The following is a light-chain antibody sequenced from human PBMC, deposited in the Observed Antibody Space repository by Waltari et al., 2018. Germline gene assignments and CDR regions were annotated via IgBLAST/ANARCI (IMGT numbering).Light chain of an antibody. CDR1: SSAAGNYNL. Sequence: QSGLTQPASVSGSPGQSITISCTGTSSAAGNYNLVSWYQQYPGKAPQLMVYEVTKRASGVSDRFSGSKSGNTASLTIHGLQSEDEADYYCCSYVGLGIYVFGSGTKVTVL. V-gene: IGLV2-23*02. CDR2: EVT. CDR3: CSYVGLGIYV. J-gene: IGLJ1*01.